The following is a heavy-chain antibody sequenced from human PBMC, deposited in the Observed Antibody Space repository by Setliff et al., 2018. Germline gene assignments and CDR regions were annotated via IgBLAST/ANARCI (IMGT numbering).Heavy chain of an antibody. D-gene: IGHD5-18*01. V-gene: IGHV4-31*03. CDR1: GGSISSNTYY. CDR3: ARVATAVLDAFDI. J-gene: IGHJ3*02. CDR2: ISYSGST. Sequence: SETLSLTCTVSGGSISSNTYYWSWIRQHPGKGLEWIGYISYSGSTYYNPSLKSRVSISIDTSKNQFSLNLSSVTAADTAVYYCARVATAVLDAFDIWGQGTMVTVSS.